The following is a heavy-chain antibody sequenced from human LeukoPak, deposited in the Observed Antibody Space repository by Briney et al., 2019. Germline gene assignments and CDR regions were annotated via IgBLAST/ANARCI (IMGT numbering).Heavy chain of an antibody. J-gene: IGHJ4*02. CDR2: IRYDGSNK. CDR1: GFTFSSYG. D-gene: IGHD6-13*01. V-gene: IGHV3-30*02. CDR3: AKDAGYSSSWYFDY. Sequence: GGSLRLSCAASGFTFSSYGMHWVRQAPSKGLEWVAFIRYDGSNKYYADSVKGRFTISRDNSKNTLYLQMNSLRAEDTAVYYCAKDAGYSSSWYFDYWGQGTLVTVSS.